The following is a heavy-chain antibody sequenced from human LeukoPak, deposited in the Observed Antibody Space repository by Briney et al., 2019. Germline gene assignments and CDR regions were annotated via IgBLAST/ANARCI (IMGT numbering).Heavy chain of an antibody. CDR1: GFTFSGSA. J-gene: IGHJ5*02. D-gene: IGHD1-26*01. V-gene: IGHV3-73*01. CDR2: IDKKDKGYATAT. CDR3: TRDSGTYNWFDP. Sequence: GGSLRLSCAASGFTFSGSAIHWVRQSSGKGLEWVGQIDKKDKGYATATAYAASVKGRFTISRDDSISTAYLQMKSLKTEDTALYYCTRDSGTYNWFDPWGQGTLVTVSS.